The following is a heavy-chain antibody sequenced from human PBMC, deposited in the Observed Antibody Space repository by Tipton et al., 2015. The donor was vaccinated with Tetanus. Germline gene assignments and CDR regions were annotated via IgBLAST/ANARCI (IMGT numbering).Heavy chain of an antibody. J-gene: IGHJ4*02. D-gene: IGHD5-24*01. CDR2: ISYSSGTI. Sequence: SLRLSCTASGFPSTLSFSRYAMSWVRQAPGKGLEWVSYISYSSGTIYYADSVQGRFTISRDNAKNSLYLQMNSLRDEDTAVYYCARDSTHRRDGYNDFDYWGQGTLVTVSS. V-gene: IGHV3-48*02. CDR1: GFPSTLSFSRYA. CDR3: ARDSTHRRDGYNDFDY.